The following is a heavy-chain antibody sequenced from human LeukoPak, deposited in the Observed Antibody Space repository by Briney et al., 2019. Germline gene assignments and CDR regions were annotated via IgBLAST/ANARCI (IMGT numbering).Heavy chain of an antibody. V-gene: IGHV1-18*01. CDR3: AREVDYDSSGYYRFDY. CDR2: ISAYNGNT. D-gene: IGHD3-22*01. J-gene: IGHJ4*02. CDR1: GYTFINYG. Sequence: ASVKVSCKASGYTFINYGISWVRQAPGQGLEWMGWISAYNGNTNSAQKFQGRVTMTTDTSTSTAYMELRSLRSDDTAVYYCAREVDYDSSGYYRFDYCGQGTLVTVSS.